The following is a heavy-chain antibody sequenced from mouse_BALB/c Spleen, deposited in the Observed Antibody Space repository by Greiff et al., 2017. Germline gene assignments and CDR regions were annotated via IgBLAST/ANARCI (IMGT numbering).Heavy chain of an antibody. Sequence: EVQVVESGPGLVKPSQSLSLTCSVTGYSITSGYYWNWIRQFPGNKLEWMGYISYDGSNNYNPSLKNRISITRDTSKNQFFLKLNSVTTEDTATYYCAREYRYDAMDYWGQGTSVTVSS. V-gene: IGHV3-6*02. CDR3: AREYRYDAMDY. CDR1: GYSITSGYY. J-gene: IGHJ4*01. D-gene: IGHD2-14*01. CDR2: ISYDGSN.